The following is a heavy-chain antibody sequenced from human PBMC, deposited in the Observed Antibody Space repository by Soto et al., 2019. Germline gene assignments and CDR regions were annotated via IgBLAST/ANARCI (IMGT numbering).Heavy chain of an antibody. CDR3: ASRSRGGYSSVDY. CDR2: IYYSGST. CDR1: GGSISSRNW. J-gene: IGHJ4*02. V-gene: IGHV4-4*02. Sequence: SETLSLTCAVSGGSISSRNWWNWVRQPPGKGLEWIGYIYYSGSTNYNPSLKSRVTISVDTSKNQFSLKLSSVTAADTAVYYCASRSRGGYSSVDYWGQGTLVTVSS. D-gene: IGHD5-18*01.